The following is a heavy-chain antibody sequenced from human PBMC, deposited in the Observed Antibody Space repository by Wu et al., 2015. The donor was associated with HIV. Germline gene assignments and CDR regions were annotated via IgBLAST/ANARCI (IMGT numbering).Heavy chain of an antibody. J-gene: IGHJ5*02. CDR2: INPNSGGT. CDR3: AREARDYYYGSGSYRLRWFDP. D-gene: IGHD3-10*01. V-gene: IGHV1-2*02. CDR1: GYTFTGYY. Sequence: QVQLVQSGAEVKKPGASVKVSCKASGYTFTGYYMHWVRQAPGQGLEWMGWINPNSGGTNYAQKFQGRVTMTRDTSISTAYMELSRLRSDDTAVYYCAREARDYYYGSGSYRLRWFDPWGQGTLVTVSS.